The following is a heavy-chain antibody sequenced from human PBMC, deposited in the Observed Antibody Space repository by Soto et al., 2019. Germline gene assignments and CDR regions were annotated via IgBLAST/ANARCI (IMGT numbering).Heavy chain of an antibody. D-gene: IGHD3-22*01. CDR2: IYWDDDK. CDR3: AHTSRHYYYDSSGYYCQILNFDY. CDR1: GFSLSTSGVG. V-gene: IGHV2-5*02. Sequence: QITLKESGPTLVKPTQTLTLTCTFSGFSLSTSGVGVGWIRQPPGKALEWLALIYWDDDKRYSPSLKSRLTSTKDTSKNQVVITITNMDPVDTDTYYCAHTSRHYYYDSSGYYCQILNFDYWGQGTLVTVSS. J-gene: IGHJ4*02.